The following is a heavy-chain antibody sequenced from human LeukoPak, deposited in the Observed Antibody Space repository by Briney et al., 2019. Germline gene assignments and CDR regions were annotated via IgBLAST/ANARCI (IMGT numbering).Heavy chain of an antibody. D-gene: IGHD1-26*01. Sequence: GGSLRLSCAASGFTFSSYDMHWVRQTTGKGLEWVSAIGTAGDTYYLGSVKGRFTISRENAKNSLYLQMDSLTAGDTAIYYCAKDRTVGASYWYFDLWGRGTLVTVSS. J-gene: IGHJ2*01. V-gene: IGHV3-13*01. CDR1: GFTFSSYD. CDR2: IGTAGDT. CDR3: AKDRTVGASYWYFDL.